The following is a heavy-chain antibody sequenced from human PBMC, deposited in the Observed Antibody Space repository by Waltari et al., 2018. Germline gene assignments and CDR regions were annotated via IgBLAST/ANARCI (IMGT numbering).Heavy chain of an antibody. CDR3: ARDPSAEWLSGFDY. Sequence: QVQLVQPGAEVKKPGASVKVSCKASGYTFTSYGLTRVRQAPGQGLEWMGWISAYNGNTNYAQKLQGRVTMTTDTSTSTAYMELRSLRSDDTAVYYCARDPSAEWLSGFDYWGQGTLVTVSS. CDR1: GYTFTSYG. J-gene: IGHJ4*02. CDR2: ISAYNGNT. V-gene: IGHV1-18*01. D-gene: IGHD3-3*01.